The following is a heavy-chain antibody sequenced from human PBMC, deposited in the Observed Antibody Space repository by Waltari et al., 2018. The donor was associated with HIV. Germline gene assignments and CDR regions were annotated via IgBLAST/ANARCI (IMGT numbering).Heavy chain of an antibody. CDR1: GFSFSAYA. J-gene: IGHJ6*02. Sequence: QVQLVESGGGVVQPGRSLRLSCAASGFSFSAYAFPWVRQPPGKGLQWVALITYDGINEYYAASVKGRFSISRDNSNNTLFLQMNSLRAEDTAVYYCARAVSSGWQYYYGMDVWGQGTTVTVSS. D-gene: IGHD6-19*01. V-gene: IGHV3-30*01. CDR2: ITYDGINE. CDR3: ARAVSSGWQYYYGMDV.